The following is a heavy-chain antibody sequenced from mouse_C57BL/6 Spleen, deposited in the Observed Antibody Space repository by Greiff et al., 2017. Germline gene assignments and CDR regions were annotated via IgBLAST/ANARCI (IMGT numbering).Heavy chain of an antibody. CDR1: GYTFTSYW. D-gene: IGHD1-1*01. CDR3: ASITTEEGFAY. J-gene: IGHJ3*01. V-gene: IGHV1-64*01. Sequence: VQLQQSGAELVKPGASVKLSCKASGYTFTSYWMHWVKPRPGQGLEWIGMIHPNSGSTNYNEKFKSKATLTVDKSSSTAYMQLSSLTSEDSAVYYCASITTEEGFAYWGQGTLVTVSA. CDR2: IHPNSGST.